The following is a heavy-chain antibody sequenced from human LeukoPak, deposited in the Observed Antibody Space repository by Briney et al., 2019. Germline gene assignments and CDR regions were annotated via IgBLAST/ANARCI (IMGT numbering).Heavy chain of an antibody. Sequence: SETLSLTFAVYGGSFSGYYWSWIRQPPGKGLEWIGEINHSGSTNYNPSLKSRVTISVDTSKNQFSLKLSSVTAADTAVYYCARESAAKPKAAYYYGSGRGWFDPWGQGTLVTVSS. CDR3: ARESAAKPKAAYYYGSGRGWFDP. CDR1: GGSFSGYY. CDR2: INHSGST. J-gene: IGHJ5*02. V-gene: IGHV4-34*01. D-gene: IGHD3-10*01.